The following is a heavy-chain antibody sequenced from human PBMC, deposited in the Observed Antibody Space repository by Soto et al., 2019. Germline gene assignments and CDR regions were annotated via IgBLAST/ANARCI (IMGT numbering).Heavy chain of an antibody. CDR3: AAVGGLPRSY. V-gene: IGHV4-30-2*01. Sequence: QLQLQESGSGLVKPSQTLSLTCAVSGGSISSGGYSWSWIRQPPGKGLEWIGYIYHSGSTYYNPSLKSRATISAARAKNQFSLKLSSVTAADTAVYYCAAVGGLPRSYWGQGTLVTVSS. CDR2: IYHSGST. D-gene: IGHD5-12*01. CDR1: GGSISSGGYS. J-gene: IGHJ4*02.